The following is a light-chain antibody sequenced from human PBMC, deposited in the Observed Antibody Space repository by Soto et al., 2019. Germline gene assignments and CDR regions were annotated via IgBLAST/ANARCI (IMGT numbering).Light chain of an antibody. J-gene: IGKJ1*01. Sequence: DIQMTQSPSTLSASVGDRVTITCRASQSINIWLAWYQQKPGRAPNLIIYKASTLESGVPSRFSGGGSGTEFTLTIGSLQPDDIATYSCQQYNSYSWTFGQGTKVDIK. CDR2: KAS. CDR1: QSINIW. CDR3: QQYNSYSWT. V-gene: IGKV1-5*03.